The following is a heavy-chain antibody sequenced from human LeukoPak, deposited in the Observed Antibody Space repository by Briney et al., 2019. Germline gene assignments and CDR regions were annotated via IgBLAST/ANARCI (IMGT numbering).Heavy chain of an antibody. CDR3: ARESSSGYYHRRPLDY. V-gene: IGHV3-30*04. Sequence: GGSLRLSCVASGFTFSSYAMYWVRQAPGKGLEWVAVISYDGSNKYYADSVKGRFTISRDNSKNTLYLQMNSLRAEDTAVYYCARESSSGYYHRRPLDYWAREPWSPSPQ. CDR2: ISYDGSNK. CDR1: GFTFSSYA. J-gene: IGHJ4*02. D-gene: IGHD3-22*01.